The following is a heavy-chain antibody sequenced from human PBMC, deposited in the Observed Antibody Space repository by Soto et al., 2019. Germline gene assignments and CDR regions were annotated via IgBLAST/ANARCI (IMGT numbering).Heavy chain of an antibody. J-gene: IGHJ6*02. CDR3: ARSRHGSGSYTHFYYGLDV. D-gene: IGHD3-10*01. CDR2: ISFDGSTE. CDR1: GFTFISYA. Sequence: QVQLVESGGGVVQPGRSLRLSCAASGFTFISYAMHWVSQAPGKGLEWVAVISFDGSTEYYADSVKGRFTISRDNSKNTVYLQMNSLRSGDTAVYYCARSRHGSGSYTHFYYGLDVWGQGTTVTVSS. V-gene: IGHV3-30-3*01.